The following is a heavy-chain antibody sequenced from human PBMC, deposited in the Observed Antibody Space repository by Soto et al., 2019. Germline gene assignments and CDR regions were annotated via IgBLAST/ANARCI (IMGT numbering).Heavy chain of an antibody. J-gene: IGHJ4*02. Sequence: EVQLLESGGGLVQPGGSLRLSCAASGFTFSSYAMSWVRQAPGKGLEWVSAISGSGGSTYYADSVKGRFTISRDNSKNTLYLQMNSLRAEDTAVYYCAKDLADLYCTNGVCPPDSGYWGQGTLVTVSS. CDR3: AKDLADLYCTNGVCPPDSGY. CDR1: GFTFSSYA. V-gene: IGHV3-23*01. CDR2: ISGSGGST. D-gene: IGHD2-8*01.